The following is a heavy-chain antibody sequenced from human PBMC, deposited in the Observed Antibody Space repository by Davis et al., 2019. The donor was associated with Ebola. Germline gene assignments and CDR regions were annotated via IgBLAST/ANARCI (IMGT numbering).Heavy chain of an antibody. CDR2: IYWYDDK. CDR3: AHEGTTGSDYGMDV. Sequence: SGPTLAIPTQTLTLTCTFSGFSLSTSGVGVGWIRQPPGKALEWLALIYWYDDKRYSPSLKSRLTITKDTSKNQVVLTMTNMDPVDTATYYCAHEGTTGSDYGMDVWGQGTTVTVSS. J-gene: IGHJ6*02. D-gene: IGHD1-7*01. CDR1: GFSLSTSGVG. V-gene: IGHV2-5*01.